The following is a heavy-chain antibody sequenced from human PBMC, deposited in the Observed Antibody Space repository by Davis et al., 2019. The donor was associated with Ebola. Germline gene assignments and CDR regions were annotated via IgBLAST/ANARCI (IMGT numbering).Heavy chain of an antibody. J-gene: IGHJ4*02. Sequence: TETLSLTCTVSGASFSRYYWSWIRQPPGKGLEWIGYIYYSGSTNYNPSLKSRVTISIDTSESQLSLKLSSVTAADTAVYYCAREDASSTSADYWGQGILVTVSS. V-gene: IGHV4-59*01. CDR1: GASFSRYY. CDR3: AREDASSTSADY. D-gene: IGHD2-15*01. CDR2: IYYSGST.